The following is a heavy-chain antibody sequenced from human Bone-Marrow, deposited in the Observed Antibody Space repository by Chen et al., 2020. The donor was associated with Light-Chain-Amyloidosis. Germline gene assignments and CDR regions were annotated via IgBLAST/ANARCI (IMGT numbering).Heavy chain of an antibody. V-gene: IGHV5-51*01. J-gene: IGHJ4*02. D-gene: IGHD5-12*01. Sequence: GYTFPNYWIGWVRQMPGKGLEWMGVIYPDDSDARYSPSFEGQVTISADKSITTAYLQWRSLKASDTVMYYCARRRDGYNFDYWGQGTLVTVSS. CDR3: ARRRDGYNFDY. CDR2: IYPDDSDA. CDR1: GYTFPNYW.